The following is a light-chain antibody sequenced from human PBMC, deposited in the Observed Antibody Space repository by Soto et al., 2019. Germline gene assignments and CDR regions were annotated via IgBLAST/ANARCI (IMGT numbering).Light chain of an antibody. CDR2: KAS. CDR1: QSITGW. J-gene: IGKJ1*01. CDR3: QRYNDK. V-gene: IGKV1-5*03. Sequence: DIQMTQSPSTLSASVGDRVTITCRASQSITGWLAWFQQKPGKAPKLLISKASRLESGVPSRFSGSGSGTEFTLTISSLQPDDSATYFCQRYNDKFGQGTKVDIK.